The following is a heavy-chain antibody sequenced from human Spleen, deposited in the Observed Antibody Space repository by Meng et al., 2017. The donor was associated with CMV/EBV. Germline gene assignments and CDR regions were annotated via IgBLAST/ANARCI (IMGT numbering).Heavy chain of an antibody. J-gene: IGHJ4*02. V-gene: IGHV3-53*01. Sequence: GESLKISCAASGFTVSTNYMSWVRQAPGKGLEWISVIYSGGVTSYADSVKGRFTITRDNSKNKLYLQMNSLSADDTAVYYCARVGRVYDFWRAYPWYFDLWGQGTLVTVSS. CDR1: GFTVSTNY. D-gene: IGHD3-3*01. CDR2: IYSGGVT. CDR3: ARVGRVYDFWRAYPWYFDL.